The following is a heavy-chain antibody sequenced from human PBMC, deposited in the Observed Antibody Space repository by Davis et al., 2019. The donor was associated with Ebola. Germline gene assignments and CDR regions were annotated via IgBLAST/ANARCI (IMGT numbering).Heavy chain of an antibody. CDR3: ARGGGEGDQLLYHSLMWYFDY. CDR2: ISSSGSTI. Sequence: PGGSLRLSCAASGFTFSDYYMSWIRQAPGKGLEWVSYISSSGSTIYYADSVKGRFTISRDNAKNSLYLQVNSLRAEDTAVYYCARGGGEGDQLLYHSLMWYFDYWGQGTLVTVSS. J-gene: IGHJ4*02. V-gene: IGHV3-11*01. CDR1: GFTFSDYY. D-gene: IGHD2-2*02.